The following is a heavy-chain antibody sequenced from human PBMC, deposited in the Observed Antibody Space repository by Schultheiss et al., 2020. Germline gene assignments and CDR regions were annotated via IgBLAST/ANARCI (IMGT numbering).Heavy chain of an antibody. CDR2: ISYDGSNK. D-gene: IGHD6-13*01. V-gene: IGHV3-30*03. CDR3: ARKIAAAGWPAEDV. Sequence: GESLKISCAAAGFTFSNAWMNWVRQAPGKGLEWVAVISYDGSNKYYADSVKGRFTISRDNSKNTLYLQMNSLRAEDTAVYYCARKIAAAGWPAEDVWGQGTTVTVSS. CDR1: GFTFSNAW. J-gene: IGHJ6*02.